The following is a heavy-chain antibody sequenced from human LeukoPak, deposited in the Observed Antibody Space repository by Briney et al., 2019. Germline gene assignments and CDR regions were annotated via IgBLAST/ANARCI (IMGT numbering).Heavy chain of an antibody. CDR1: GYTFTSYG. D-gene: IGHD3-10*02. Sequence: ASVKVSCKASGYTFTSYGISWVRQAPGQGLEWMGWISAYNGNTNYAQKLQGRVTMTTDTSTSTAYMELRSLRSDDTAVYYCAREATITTIGGPDYWGQGTLVTVSS. J-gene: IGHJ4*02. CDR3: AREATITTIGGPDY. CDR2: ISAYNGNT. V-gene: IGHV1-18*01.